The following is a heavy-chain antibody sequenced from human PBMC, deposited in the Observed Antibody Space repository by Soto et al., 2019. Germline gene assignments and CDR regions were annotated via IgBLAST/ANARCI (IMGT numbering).Heavy chain of an antibody. CDR2: IYYSGST. CDR3: ARVTMVRGPRHYYYYYMDV. CDR1: GGSISSYY. Sequence: SETLSLTCTVSGGSISSYYWSWIRQPPGKGLEWIGYIYYSGSTNYNPSLKSRVTISVDTSKNQFSLKLSSVTAADTAVYYCARVTMVRGPRHYYYYYMDVWGKGTTVTVSS. D-gene: IGHD3-10*01. J-gene: IGHJ6*03. V-gene: IGHV4-59*01.